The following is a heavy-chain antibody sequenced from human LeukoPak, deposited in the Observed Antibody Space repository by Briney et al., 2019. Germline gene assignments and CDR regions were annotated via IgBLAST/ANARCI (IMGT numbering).Heavy chain of an antibody. D-gene: IGHD6-6*01. J-gene: IGHJ4*02. Sequence: PGGSLRLSCAASGFTVSSNYMSWVRQAPGKGLEWVSVIYSGGSTYYADSVKGRFTISRDNSKKTLYLQMNSLRAEDTAVYYCAREIAARLDYWGQGTLVTVSS. CDR1: GFTVSSNY. CDR2: IYSGGST. V-gene: IGHV3-66*02. CDR3: AREIAARLDY.